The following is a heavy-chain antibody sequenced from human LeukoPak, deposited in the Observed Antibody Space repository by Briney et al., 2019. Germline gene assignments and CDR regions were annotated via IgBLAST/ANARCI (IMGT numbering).Heavy chain of an antibody. CDR3: ARDRGVHCSSTSCYLYWFDP. CDR2: INPNSGGT. D-gene: IGHD2-2*01. CDR1: GYTFTGYY. V-gene: IGHV1-2*02. Sequence: ASVKVSCKASGYTFTGYYMHWVRQAPGQGLEWMGWINPNSGGTNYAQKFQGRVTMTRDTSISTAYMELSRLRSDDTAVYYCARDRGVHCSSTSCYLYWFDPWGQGTLVTVSS. J-gene: IGHJ5*02.